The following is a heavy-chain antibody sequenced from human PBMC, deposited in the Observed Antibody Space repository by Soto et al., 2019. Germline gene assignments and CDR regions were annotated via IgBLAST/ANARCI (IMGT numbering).Heavy chain of an antibody. CDR1: GGSLSGYY. V-gene: IGHV4-34*01. Sequence: QVQLQQWGAGLLKPSETLSLNCAVNGGSLSGYYWSWIRQPPGKGLEWIGEIKDGGRTNYSPSLKGLATISSDTANHQFSLRLYAVTAADTGVYYCARGQEGVVATHWDQGTLVTVSS. CDR2: IKDGGRT. CDR3: ARGQEGVVATH. D-gene: IGHD5-12*01. J-gene: IGHJ4*02.